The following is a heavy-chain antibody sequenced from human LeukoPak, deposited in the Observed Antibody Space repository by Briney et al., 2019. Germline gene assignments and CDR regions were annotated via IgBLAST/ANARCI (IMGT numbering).Heavy chain of an antibody. CDR2: ISAYNGNT. V-gene: IGHV1-18*01. CDR1: GGTFSSYA. Sequence: GASVKVSCKASGGTFSSYAISWVRQAPGQGLEWMGWISAYNGNTNYAQKLQGRVTMTTDTSTSTAYMELRSLRSDDTAVYYCAREGIRIAAAGTIDYWGQGTLVTVSS. CDR3: AREGIRIAAAGTIDY. J-gene: IGHJ4*02. D-gene: IGHD6-13*01.